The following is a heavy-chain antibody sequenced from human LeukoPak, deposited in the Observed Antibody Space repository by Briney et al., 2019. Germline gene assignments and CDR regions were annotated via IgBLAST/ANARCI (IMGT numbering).Heavy chain of an antibody. V-gene: IGHV4-59*01. CDR3: ARRYDFWSGYPFDY. Sequence: PSETLSLTCTVSGGSISSYYWSWIRQPPGKGLEWIGYIYYSGSTNYNPSLKSRVTISVDTSKNQFSPKLSSVTAADTAVYYCARRYDFWSGYPFDYWGQGTLVTVSS. CDR2: IYYSGST. D-gene: IGHD3-3*01. J-gene: IGHJ4*02. CDR1: GGSISSYY.